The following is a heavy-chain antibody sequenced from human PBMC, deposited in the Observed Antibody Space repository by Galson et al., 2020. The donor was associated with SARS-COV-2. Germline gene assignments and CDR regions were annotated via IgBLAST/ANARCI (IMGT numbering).Heavy chain of an antibody. CDR2: IWYDRSNK. Sequence: TGGSLRLSCEASGFTFSTYGMDWVRQAPGKGLEWVAVIWYDRSNKYYADSVKGRFTIPRDNSKNTLYLQMNSLRAEDTAVYYCARGSSSHAFDIWGQGTMVTVSS. J-gene: IGHJ3*02. CDR3: ARGSSSHAFDI. V-gene: IGHV3-33*01. D-gene: IGHD3-10*01. CDR1: GFTFSTYG.